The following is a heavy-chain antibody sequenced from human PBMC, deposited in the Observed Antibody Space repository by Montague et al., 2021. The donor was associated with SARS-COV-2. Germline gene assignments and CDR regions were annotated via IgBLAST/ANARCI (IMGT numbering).Heavy chain of an antibody. D-gene: IGHD4-23*01. J-gene: IGHJ4*02. CDR3: ARSYGTTVATRAFDY. Sequence: VKPTQTLTLTCTFSGFSLSTSGMCVSWIRQPPGKALEWLTLIDWDDDKYYSTSLKTRLTISKDTSKNQVVLTMTNMDPVVTATYYCARSYGTTVATRAFDYWGQGTLVAVSS. CDR1: GFSLSTSGMC. CDR2: IDWDDDK. V-gene: IGHV2-70*01.